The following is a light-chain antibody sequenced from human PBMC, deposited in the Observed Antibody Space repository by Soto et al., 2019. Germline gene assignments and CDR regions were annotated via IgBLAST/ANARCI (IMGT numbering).Light chain of an antibody. Sequence: QSVLTQPRSVSGSPGQSVTISCTGTSSDVGGYNYVSWYQQHPGKAPKLMIYDVNKRPSGVPDRFSGSKSGNTASLTISGLQAEDEADYYCCSYAGNYSDVFAPGTKLTVL. J-gene: IGLJ1*01. V-gene: IGLV2-11*01. CDR3: CSYAGNYSDV. CDR2: DVN. CDR1: SSDVGGYNY.